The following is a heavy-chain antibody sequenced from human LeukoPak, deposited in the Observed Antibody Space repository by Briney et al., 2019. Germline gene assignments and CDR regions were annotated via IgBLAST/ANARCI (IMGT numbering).Heavy chain of an antibody. CDR3: ARARYGSSPFDY. CDR1: GGSISSSY. Sequence: SETLSLTCTVSGGSISSSYWSWIRQPPGKGLDWIGYIYYSGSTNYNPSLKSRVTISVHTSKNQFSLKLSSVTAADTAVYYCARARYGSSPFDYWGQGTLVTVSS. V-gene: IGHV4-59*01. D-gene: IGHD6-6*01. CDR2: IYYSGST. J-gene: IGHJ4*02.